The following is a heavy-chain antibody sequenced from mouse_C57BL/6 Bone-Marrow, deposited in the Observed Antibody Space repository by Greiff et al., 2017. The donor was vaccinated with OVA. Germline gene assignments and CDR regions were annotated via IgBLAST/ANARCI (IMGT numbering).Heavy chain of an antibody. CDR2: IYPRSGNT. J-gene: IGHJ2*01. CDR1: GYTFTSYG. CDR3: ARPYYYGSSPYYFDY. D-gene: IGHD1-1*01. Sequence: QVQLQQSGAELARPGASVKLSCKASGYTFTSYGISWVKQRTGQGLEWIGEIYPRSGNTYYNEKFKGKATLTADKSSSTAYMELRSLTSEDSAVYVCARPYYYGSSPYYFDYWGQGTTLTVSS. V-gene: IGHV1-81*01.